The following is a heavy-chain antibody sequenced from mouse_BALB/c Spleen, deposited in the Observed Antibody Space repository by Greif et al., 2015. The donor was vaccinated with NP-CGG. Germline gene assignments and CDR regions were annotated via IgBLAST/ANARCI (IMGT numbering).Heavy chain of an antibody. CDR1: GYTFTDYY. D-gene: IGHD4-1*01. CDR2: IYPGSGNT. V-gene: IGHV1-84*02. CDR3: ARRTGTEAMDY. Sequence: QVQLKESGPELVKPGASVKISCKASGYTFTDYYINWVKRKPGQGLEWIGWIYPGSGNTKYNEKFKGKATLTVDTSSXTAYMQLSSLTSEDTAFYFCARRTGTEAMDYWGQVTSVTVSS. J-gene: IGHJ4*01.